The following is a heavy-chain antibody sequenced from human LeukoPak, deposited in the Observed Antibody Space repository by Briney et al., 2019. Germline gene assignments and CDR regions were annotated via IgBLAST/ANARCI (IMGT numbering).Heavy chain of an antibody. D-gene: IGHD6-19*01. V-gene: IGHV3-23*01. J-gene: IGHJ3*02. CDR1: GVSFSTYA. Sequence: PGGSLRLSCAASGVSFSTYAMSWVRQAPGKGLEWVSAITGSDDATYHADSVKGRFTIARDRSKNTLYLEMNGLRAEDTAVYHCAKSRSVADAFDIWGHGAMVTVSS. CDR3: AKSRSVADAFDI. CDR2: ITGSDDAT.